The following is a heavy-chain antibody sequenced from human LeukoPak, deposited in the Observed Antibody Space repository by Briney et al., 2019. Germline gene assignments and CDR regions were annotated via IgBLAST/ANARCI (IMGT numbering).Heavy chain of an antibody. D-gene: IGHD3-22*01. Sequence: SETLSLTCTVSGGSISSYYWSWIRQPAGKGLEWIGRIYTSGSTNYNPSLKSRVTMSVDTSKNQFSLKLSSVTAADTAVYYCARGGYYYDSSGYYYGFFDYWGQGTLVTVSS. CDR2: IYTSGST. V-gene: IGHV4-4*07. CDR1: GGSISSYY. J-gene: IGHJ4*02. CDR3: ARGGYYYDSSGYYYGFFDY.